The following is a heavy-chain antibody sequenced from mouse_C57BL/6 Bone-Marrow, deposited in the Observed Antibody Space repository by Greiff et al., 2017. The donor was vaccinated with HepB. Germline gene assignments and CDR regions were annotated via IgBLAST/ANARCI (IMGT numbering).Heavy chain of an antibody. CDR3: TRRGIYDYALYY. Sequence: QVQLQQPGAELVKPGASVKLSCKASGYTFTSYWMHWVKQRPGQGLEWIGMIHPNSGSTNYNEKFKSKATLTVDKSSSTAYMQLSSLTSEDSAVYYCTRRGIYDYALYYWGQGNTLTGPS. V-gene: IGHV1-64*01. CDR1: GYTFTSYW. CDR2: IHPNSGST. D-gene: IGHD2-4*01. J-gene: IGHJ2*01.